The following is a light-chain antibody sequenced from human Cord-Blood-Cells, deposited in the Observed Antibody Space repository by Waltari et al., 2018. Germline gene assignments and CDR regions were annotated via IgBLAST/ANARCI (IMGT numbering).Light chain of an antibody. J-gene: IGKJ4*01. CDR1: QSVSSN. CDR3: QQYNNWPPLT. Sequence: EIVMTQSTATLSVFPGEGATLSCRASQSVSSNLAWYQQNPGQAPRLLIYGASPRATGIPARLSGSGCGREFTLTISSLPSEDFAVYYCQQYNNWPPLTFGGGTKVEIK. V-gene: IGKV3-15*01. CDR2: GAS.